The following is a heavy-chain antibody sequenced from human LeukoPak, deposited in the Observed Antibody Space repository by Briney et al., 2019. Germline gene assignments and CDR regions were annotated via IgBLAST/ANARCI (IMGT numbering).Heavy chain of an antibody. Sequence: GGSPRLSCAASGFTFSTYWMHWVRQAPGKGLVWVSRVSADGSSTTSADSVKGRFTISRDNAKNTLYLQMNSLRAEDTVIYYCARGPINSNPGTWGQGTLVTVSS. V-gene: IGHV3-74*01. J-gene: IGHJ5*02. D-gene: IGHD2/OR15-2a*01. CDR2: VSADGSST. CDR1: GFTFSTYW. CDR3: ARGPINSNPGT.